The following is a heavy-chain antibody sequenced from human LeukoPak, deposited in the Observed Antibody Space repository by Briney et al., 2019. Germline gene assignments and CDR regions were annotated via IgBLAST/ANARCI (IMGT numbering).Heavy chain of an antibody. CDR1: GFTFSSYG. D-gene: IGHD6-13*01. J-gene: IGHJ4*02. V-gene: IGHV3-30*02. CDR3: AKDSSPEYSSSWTDY. Sequence: GGSLRLSCAASGFTFSSYGMHWVRQAPGKGLEWVAFIRYDGSNKYYADSVKGRFTISRDNSKNTLYLQMNSLRAEDTAVYYCAKDSSPEYSSSWTDYWGQGTLVTVSS. CDR2: IRYDGSNK.